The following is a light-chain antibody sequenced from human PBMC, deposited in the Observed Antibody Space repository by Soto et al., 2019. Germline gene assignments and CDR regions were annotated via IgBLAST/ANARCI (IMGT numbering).Light chain of an antibody. CDR3: QQYNNWPIT. CDR1: QSVSSS. CDR2: GAS. Sequence: EIVLTQSPGTLSLSPGERATLSCRASQSVSSSFLTWYQRKPGQAPRLLIYGASTRATGIPARFSGSGSGTEFTLTISSLQSEDFAVYYCQQYNNWPITFGPGTRLEIK. V-gene: IGKV3-15*01. J-gene: IGKJ5*01.